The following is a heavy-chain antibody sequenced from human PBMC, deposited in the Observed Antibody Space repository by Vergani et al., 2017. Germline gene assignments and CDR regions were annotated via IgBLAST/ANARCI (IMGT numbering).Heavy chain of an antibody. V-gene: IGHV1-2*02. CDR2: INPNSGGT. D-gene: IGHD2-2*01. J-gene: IGHJ4*02. Sequence: QVQLVQSGAEVKKPGASVKVSCKASGYTFTDYFMHWVRQAPGQGLVWMGWINPNSGGTNYAQKFQGRVTMTMDTSISTAYMELSNLRSDDTAVYYCAKVGTSSNRDFFDYRGQGTLVTVSS. CDR3: AKVGTSSNRDFFDY. CDR1: GYTFTDYF.